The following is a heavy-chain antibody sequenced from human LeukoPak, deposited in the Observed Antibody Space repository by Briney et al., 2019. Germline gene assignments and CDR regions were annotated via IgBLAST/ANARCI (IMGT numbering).Heavy chain of an antibody. J-gene: IGHJ4*02. Sequence: GGTLRLSCEASGFTFSSFGMSWVRQAPGKGLEWVSVISGRGGKTDYADSVKGRFTISRDNAKNALYLQMNSLRAEDTAVYYCAKDLHYGSADYWGQGTLVTVSS. CDR3: AKDLHYGSADY. CDR2: ISGRGGKT. CDR1: GFTFSSFG. V-gene: IGHV3-23*01. D-gene: IGHD3-10*01.